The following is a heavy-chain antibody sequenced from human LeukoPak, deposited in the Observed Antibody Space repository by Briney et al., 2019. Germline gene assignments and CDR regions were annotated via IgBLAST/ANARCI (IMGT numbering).Heavy chain of an antibody. V-gene: IGHV4-4*07. CDR2: IYTSGST. CDR3: AREGTRHYDYVWGSYRYTPDY. D-gene: IGHD3-16*02. CDR1: GGSISSYY. Sequence: PSETLSLTCTVSGGSISSYYWSWIRQPAGEVLEWIGRIYTSGSTNYNPSLKSRVTMSVDTSKNQFSLKLSSVTAADTAVYYCAREGTRHYDYVWGSYRYTPDYWGQGTLVTVSS. J-gene: IGHJ4*02.